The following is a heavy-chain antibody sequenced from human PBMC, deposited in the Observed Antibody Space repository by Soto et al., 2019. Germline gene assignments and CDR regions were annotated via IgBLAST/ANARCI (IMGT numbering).Heavy chain of an antibody. J-gene: IGHJ3*02. D-gene: IGHD1-26*01. CDR3: ARHLKAELDYDAFDI. CDR1: GGSISSYY. V-gene: IGHV4-59*08. CDR2: IYYSGST. Sequence: SETLSLTCIVSGGSISSYYWSWIRQPPGKGLEWIGYIYYSGSTNYNPSLKSRVTISVDTSKNQFSLKLSSVTAADTAVYYCARHLKAELDYDAFDIWGQGTMVTVSS.